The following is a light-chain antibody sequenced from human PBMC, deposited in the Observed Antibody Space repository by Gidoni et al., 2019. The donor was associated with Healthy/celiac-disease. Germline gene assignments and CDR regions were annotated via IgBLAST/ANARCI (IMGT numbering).Light chain of an antibody. J-gene: IGLJ2*01. CDR1: SSDVGGYNY. CDR3: CSYAGSYTVV. V-gene: IGLV2-11*01. CDR2: DVS. Sequence: QSALTQPRSVSGSPGQSVTISCTGTSSDVGGYNYVSWYQHHPGKAPKLMIYDVSKRPSGVPDLFSGSKSGNPSSLTISGLQAEDEADYYCCSYAGSYTVVFCGGTKLTVL.